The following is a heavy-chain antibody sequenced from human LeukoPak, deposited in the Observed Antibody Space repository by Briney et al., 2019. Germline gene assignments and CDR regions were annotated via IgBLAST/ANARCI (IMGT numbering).Heavy chain of an antibody. J-gene: IGHJ4*02. D-gene: IGHD5-18*01. CDR1: GFTFSNFS. Sequence: PGGSLRLSCAASGFTFSNFSMHWVRQAPGKGLEWVALIRYDGSKKDYADSVKGRFTISRDNSKNTLYLQMDSLRAEDTAVYYCARTGDTERFDYWGQGTLVTVSS. V-gene: IGHV3-33*01. CDR2: IRYDGSKK. CDR3: ARTGDTERFDY.